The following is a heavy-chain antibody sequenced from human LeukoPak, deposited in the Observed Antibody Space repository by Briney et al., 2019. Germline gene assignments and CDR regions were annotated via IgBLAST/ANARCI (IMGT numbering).Heavy chain of an antibody. V-gene: IGHV3-11*01. CDR3: TRDPRLADY. Sequence: GGSLRLSCAASGFTFSDHYMTWIRQAPGKGLEWLSYISPSGSDMNNADSVKGRFTISRDNAKRSLYLQVNSLRAEDTAVYYCTRDPRLADYWGQGTLVTVSS. CDR1: GFTFSDHY. CDR2: ISPSGSDM. J-gene: IGHJ4*02.